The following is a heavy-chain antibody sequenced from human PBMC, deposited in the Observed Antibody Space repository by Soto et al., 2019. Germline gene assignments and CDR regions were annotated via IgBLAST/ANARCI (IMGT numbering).Heavy chain of an antibody. V-gene: IGHV4-59*01. CDR1: GGSISSYY. CDR3: ARGRSTVTTTFGN. J-gene: IGHJ4*02. CDR2: IYYSGST. Sequence: SETLSLTCTLSGGSISSYYWRWIREPPGKGLKWIGYIYYSGSTNYNPSLKSRVTISVDTSKNQFSLKLSSVTAADTVVYYCARGRSTVTTTFGNWGQGTLVTVSS. D-gene: IGHD4-17*01.